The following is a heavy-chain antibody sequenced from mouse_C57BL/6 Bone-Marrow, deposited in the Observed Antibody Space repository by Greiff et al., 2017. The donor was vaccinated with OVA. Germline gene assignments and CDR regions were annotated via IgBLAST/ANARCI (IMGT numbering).Heavy chain of an antibody. Sequence: QVQLKQSGAELVRPGASVTLSCKASGYTFTDYEMHWVKQTPVHGLEWIGAIDPETGGTAYNQKFKGKAILTAEKSSRTAYMELRSLTSEDSAVYYCTREGTIYYGQMTFFAYWGQGTLVTVSA. CDR1: GYTFTDYE. CDR3: TREGTIYYGQMTFFAY. V-gene: IGHV1-15*01. D-gene: IGHD2-1*01. CDR2: IDPETGGT. J-gene: IGHJ3*01.